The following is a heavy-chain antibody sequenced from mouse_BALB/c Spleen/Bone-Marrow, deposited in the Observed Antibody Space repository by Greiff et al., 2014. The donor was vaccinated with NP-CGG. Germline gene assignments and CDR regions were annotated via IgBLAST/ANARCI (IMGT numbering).Heavy chain of an antibody. J-gene: IGHJ1*01. D-gene: IGHD2-2*01. V-gene: IGHV1-14*01. CDR3: ARSLYGYDWYFDV. Sequence: YINPYNDGTKYNEKFKGKATLTSDKSSSTAYMEXXSLTSEDSAVYYCARSLYGYDWYFDVWGAGTTVTVSS. CDR2: INPYNDGT.